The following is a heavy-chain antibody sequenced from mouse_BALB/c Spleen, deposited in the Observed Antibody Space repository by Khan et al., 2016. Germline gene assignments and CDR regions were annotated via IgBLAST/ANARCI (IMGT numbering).Heavy chain of an antibody. V-gene: IGHV2-4*02. CDR3: ARKEYGNYGTAY. J-gene: IGHJ3*01. CDR2: IWSGGST. CDR1: GFSLTSYG. Sequence: QMQLEESGPGLVQPSQSLSITCTVSGFSLTSYGVHWVRQPPGKGLEWLGVIWSGGSTDYNAAFISRLSISKDNSKSQVFFKMNSLQADDTAISYCARKEYGNYGTAYWGQGTLVTVSA. D-gene: IGHD2-10*02.